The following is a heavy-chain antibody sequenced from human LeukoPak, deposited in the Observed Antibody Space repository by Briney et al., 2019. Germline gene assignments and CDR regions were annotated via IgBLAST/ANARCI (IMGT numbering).Heavy chain of an antibody. D-gene: IGHD3-3*01. CDR3: ARVNNFWSGNYYMDV. CDR1: GFTFSSYW. J-gene: IGHJ6*03. V-gene: IGHV3-7*01. Sequence: GGSLRLSCAASGFTFSSYWMSWVRQAPGKGLEWVANIKQDGSEKYYVDSVKGRFTISRDDAKNSLYLQMNSLRAEDTAVYCCARVNNFWSGNYYMDVWGKGTTVTVSS. CDR2: IKQDGSEK.